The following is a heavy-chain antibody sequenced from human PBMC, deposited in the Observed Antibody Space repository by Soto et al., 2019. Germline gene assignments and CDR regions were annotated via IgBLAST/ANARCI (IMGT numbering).Heavy chain of an antibody. CDR3: ARADVGAAGIWTQYYYYYYGMDV. CDR1: GYTFTSYD. V-gene: IGHV1-8*01. D-gene: IGHD6-13*01. CDR2: MNPNSGNT. J-gene: IGHJ6*02. Sequence: ASVKVSCKASGYTFTSYDINWVLQATGQGREWMGWMNPNSGNTGYAQKFQGRVTMTRNTSISTAYMELSSLRSEDTAVYYCARADVGAAGIWTQYYYYYYGMDVWGQGTTVTVSS.